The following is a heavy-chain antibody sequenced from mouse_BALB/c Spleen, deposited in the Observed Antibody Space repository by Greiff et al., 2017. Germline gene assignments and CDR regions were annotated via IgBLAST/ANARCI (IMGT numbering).Heavy chain of an antibody. CDR3: ARSVGRGWYFDV. J-gene: IGHJ1*01. V-gene: IGHV14-3*02. CDR1: GFNIKDTY. D-gene: IGHD4-1*01. Sequence: EVQLQQSGVELVKPGASVKLSCTASGFNIKDTYMHWVKQRPEQGLEWIGRIDPANGNTKYDPKFQGKATITADTSSNTAYLQLSSLTSEDTAVYYCARSVGRGWYFDVWGAGTTVTVSS. CDR2: IDPANGNT.